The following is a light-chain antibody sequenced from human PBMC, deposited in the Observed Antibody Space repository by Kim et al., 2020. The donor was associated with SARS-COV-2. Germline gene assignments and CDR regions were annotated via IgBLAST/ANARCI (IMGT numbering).Light chain of an antibody. CDR3: QQSYSIPFT. V-gene: IGKV1-39*01. J-gene: IGKJ3*01. CDR1: QSISTY. CDR2: LAS. Sequence: ASIGDRVTVTCRASQSISTYLNWYQKTSGKAPKLLIYLASTLQSGVPSRFSGSGSGTDFTLTISSLQPEDFATYYCQQSYSIPFTFGPGTKVDIK.